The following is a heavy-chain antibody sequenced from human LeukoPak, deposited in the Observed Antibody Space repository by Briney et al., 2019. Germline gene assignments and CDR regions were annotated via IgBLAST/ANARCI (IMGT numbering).Heavy chain of an antibody. Sequence: SGGSLRLSCAASGFTFSSYVMGWVRQAPGKGLEWASAIGGGSSAFYADSVKGRFTISRDNSKSTLYLQVNSLRAEDTAVYYCAKRGPSGSPYYFDYWGQGTLVTVSS. CDR2: IGGGSSA. J-gene: IGHJ4*02. CDR3: AKRGPSGSPYYFDY. V-gene: IGHV3-23*01. D-gene: IGHD6-19*01. CDR1: GFTFSSYV.